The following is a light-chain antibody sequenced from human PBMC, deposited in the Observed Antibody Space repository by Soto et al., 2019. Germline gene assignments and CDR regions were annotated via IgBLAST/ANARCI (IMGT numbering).Light chain of an antibody. CDR3: QQYYSTPT. CDR2: WAS. Sequence: DIVMTQSPDFLAVSLGERATINCKSSQSVLYSSNNKNYLAWYQQKPGQPPKLLIYWASTRESGVPDRFSGSGSGPDFTLTISSLQAEDLAVYYCQQYYSTPTFGGGTKVEIK. CDR1: QSVLYSSNNKNY. J-gene: IGKJ4*01. V-gene: IGKV4-1*01.